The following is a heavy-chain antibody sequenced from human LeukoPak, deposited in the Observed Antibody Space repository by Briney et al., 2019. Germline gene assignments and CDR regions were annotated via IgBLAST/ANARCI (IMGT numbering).Heavy chain of an antibody. Sequence: GGSKRLFCGACGFTYDHFAVQWVRQPPGRGLEWVTTIAGNCVATYYAGSVKGRYSNSRDNSKNTLYLQMNSLKGEDTAIYYSANRGILTQTTRYYFDCWGQGTLVTVSS. V-gene: IGHV3-23*01. D-gene: IGHD1-26*01. CDR1: GFTYDHFA. CDR3: ANRGILTQTTRYYFDC. J-gene: IGHJ4*02. CDR2: IAGNCVAT.